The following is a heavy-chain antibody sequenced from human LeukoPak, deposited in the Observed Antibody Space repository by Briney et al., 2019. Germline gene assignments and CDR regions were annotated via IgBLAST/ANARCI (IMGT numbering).Heavy chain of an antibody. D-gene: IGHD3-10*01. CDR2: IYYSGGT. J-gene: IGHJ5*02. CDR1: GGSISSYY. V-gene: IGHV4-59*01. Sequence: PSETLSLTCTVSGGSISSYYWSWIRQPPGKGLEWIGYIYYSGGTNYNPSLKSRVTISVDTSKNQFSLKLSSVTAADTAVYYCARRSYYWSWFDPWGQGTLVTVSS. CDR3: ARRSYYWSWFDP.